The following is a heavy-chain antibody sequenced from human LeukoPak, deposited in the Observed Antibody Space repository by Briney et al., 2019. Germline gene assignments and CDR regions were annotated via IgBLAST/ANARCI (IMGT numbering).Heavy chain of an antibody. CDR3: ATGIVIYDSSGYYFY. Sequence: GGSLRLSCAASGFTFSSYDMSWVRQAPGKGLEWVSAISGSGGSTYYADSVKGRFTISRDNSKNTLYLQMNSLRAEDTAVYYCATGIVIYDSSGYYFYWGQGTLVTVSS. J-gene: IGHJ4*02. CDR2: ISGSGGST. V-gene: IGHV3-23*01. D-gene: IGHD3-22*01. CDR1: GFTFSSYD.